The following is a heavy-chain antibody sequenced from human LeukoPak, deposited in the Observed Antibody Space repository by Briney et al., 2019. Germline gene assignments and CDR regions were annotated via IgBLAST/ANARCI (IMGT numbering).Heavy chain of an antibody. J-gene: IGHJ3*02. CDR3: ARALPRAAGAFDI. CDR1: GYTFTSYG. CDR2: MNPNSGNT. V-gene: IGHV1-8*02. D-gene: IGHD6-13*01. Sequence: AASVKVSCKASGYTFTSYGISWVRQATGQGLEWMGWMNPNSGNTGYAQKFQGRVTMTRNTSISTAYMELSSLRSEDTAAYYCARALPRAAGAFDIWGQGTMVTVSS.